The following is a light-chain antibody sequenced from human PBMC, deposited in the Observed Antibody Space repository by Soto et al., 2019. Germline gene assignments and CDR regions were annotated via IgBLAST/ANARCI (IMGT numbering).Light chain of an antibody. V-gene: IGLV2-8*01. CDR2: EVS. Sequence: QSVLTQPPSASGSPGQSVTISCAGTSGDVGGYDYVSWYQQHPGKAPKLMIYEVSKRPSGVPDRFSGSKSGNTASLTVSGLQAEDEADYYCSSYAGSSTYVFGTWTKVTVL. CDR1: SGDVGGYDY. J-gene: IGLJ1*01. CDR3: SSYAGSSTYV.